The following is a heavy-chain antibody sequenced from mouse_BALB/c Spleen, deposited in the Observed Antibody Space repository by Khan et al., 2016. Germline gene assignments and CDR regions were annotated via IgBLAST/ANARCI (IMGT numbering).Heavy chain of an antibody. D-gene: IGHD4-1*02. Sequence: VQLKQSGPGLVKPSQSLSLTCTVTGYSITSDYAWNWLRQFPGNKLEWMGYISYSGSTSYHPSLTSRISITRDTSKNQFFLQLNSVTTEDTATYYCASRNWDVDYWGQGTTLTVSS. CDR1: GYSITSDYA. CDR3: ASRNWDVDY. V-gene: IGHV3-2*02. J-gene: IGHJ2*01. CDR2: ISYSGST.